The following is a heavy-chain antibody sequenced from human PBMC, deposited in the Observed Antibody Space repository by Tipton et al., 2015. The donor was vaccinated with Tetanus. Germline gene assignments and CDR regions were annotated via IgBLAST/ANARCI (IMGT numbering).Heavy chain of an antibody. CDR2: IFPDDSDT. CDR3: ARMYSASSPFDH. D-gene: IGHD1-26*01. CDR1: GYIFTNYW. V-gene: IGHV5-51*01. Sequence: QLVQSGGEVKKPGESLKISCKGSGYIFTNYWIGWVRQMPGKGLEWMGMIFPDDSDTRYSPSFQGHVTFSVDKSTSTVALEWGSLKASDTAMYFCARMYSASSPFDHWGQGTLVAVSS. J-gene: IGHJ4*02.